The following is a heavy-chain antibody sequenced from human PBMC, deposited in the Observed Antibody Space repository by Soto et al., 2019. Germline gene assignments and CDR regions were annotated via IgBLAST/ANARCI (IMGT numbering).Heavy chain of an antibody. CDR3: AREDNIVSSFDY. CDR2: ISAYKGNT. D-gene: IGHD1-26*01. Sequence: QVQLVQSGAEVKKPGASVKVSCKASGYTFTSYGINWVRQAPGQGLEWMGWISAYKGNTNYAQKFQGRVTMTTDTATSTLYMELRSLTSDDTAVYYCAREDNIVSSFDYWGQGTLVTVSS. CDR1: GYTFTSYG. V-gene: IGHV1-18*01. J-gene: IGHJ4*02.